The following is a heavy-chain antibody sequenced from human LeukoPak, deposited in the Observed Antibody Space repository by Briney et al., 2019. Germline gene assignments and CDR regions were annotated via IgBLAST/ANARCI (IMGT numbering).Heavy chain of an antibody. V-gene: IGHV4-4*07. CDR3: ATDGKYYSSGDY. Sequence: SETLSLTCTVSGGSISSYYWSWIRQPAGKGLEWIGRINTSGSTNYNPSLKSRVTMSVDTSKNQFSLKLSSVTAADTAVYYCATDGKYYSSGDYWGQGTLVTVSS. J-gene: IGHJ4*02. D-gene: IGHD6-19*01. CDR1: GGSISSYY. CDR2: INTSGST.